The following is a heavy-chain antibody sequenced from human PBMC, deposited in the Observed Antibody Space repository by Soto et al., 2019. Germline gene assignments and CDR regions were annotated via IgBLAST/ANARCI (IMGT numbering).Heavy chain of an antibody. D-gene: IGHD4-17*01. CDR3: ARSRRRTTAIYYYGMDV. CDR1: GGSFSCYY. V-gene: IGHV4-34*01. J-gene: IGHJ6*02. CDR2: INHSGST. Sequence: SAALSLTFAVYGGSFSCYYWSWIRQSPGKGLEWIGEINHSGSTNYNPSLKSRVTISVDTSKNQFSLKLSSVTAADTAVYYCARSRRRTTAIYYYGMDVWGQGTTVTVSS.